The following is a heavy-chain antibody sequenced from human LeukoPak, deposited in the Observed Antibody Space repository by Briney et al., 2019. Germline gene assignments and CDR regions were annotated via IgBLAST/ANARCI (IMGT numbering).Heavy chain of an antibody. CDR1: GGSFSGYY. CDR3: ARGPGGSSGWYGRDY. Sequence: SETLSLTCAVYGGSFSGYYWSWIRQPPGKGLEWIGEINHSGSTNYNPSLKSRVTISVDTSKNQFSLKLSSVTAADTAVYYCARGPGGSSGWYGRDYWGQGTLVTVSS. D-gene: IGHD6-19*01. CDR2: INHSGST. J-gene: IGHJ4*02. V-gene: IGHV4-34*01.